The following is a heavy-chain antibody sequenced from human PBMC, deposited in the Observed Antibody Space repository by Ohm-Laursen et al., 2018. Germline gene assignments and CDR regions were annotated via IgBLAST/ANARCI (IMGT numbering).Heavy chain of an antibody. D-gene: IGHD3-22*01. CDR1: GYIFTNYY. J-gene: IGHJ3*02. V-gene: IGHV1-46*01. Sequence: GASVKVSCKASGYIFTNYYMHWVRQAHGQGFEWMGILNPTRGGTRTSLSQRFQDRVTMTRDTSASTAYMELSSLRSEDTAVYYCARGYYDSRGSAFEIWGQGTMVTVSS. CDR3: ARGYYDSRGSAFEI. CDR2: LNPTRGGTRT.